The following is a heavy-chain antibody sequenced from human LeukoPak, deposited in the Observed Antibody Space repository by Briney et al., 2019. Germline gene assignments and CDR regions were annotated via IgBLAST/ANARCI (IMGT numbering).Heavy chain of an antibody. D-gene: IGHD3-3*01. CDR1: GFTFSSYS. Sequence: SGGSLRLSCAASGFTFSSYSMNWVRQAPGKGLEWVSSISSSSSYIYYADSVKGRFTISRDNAQNSLYLQMNSLRAEDTAVYYCARDSSNDYNFWSGYYTNYMDVWGKGTTVTVSS. V-gene: IGHV3-21*01. J-gene: IGHJ6*03. CDR2: ISSSSSYI. CDR3: ARDSSNDYNFWSGYYTNYMDV.